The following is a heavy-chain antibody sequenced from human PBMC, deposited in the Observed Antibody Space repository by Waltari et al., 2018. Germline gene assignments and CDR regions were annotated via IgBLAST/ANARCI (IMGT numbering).Heavy chain of an antibody. D-gene: IGHD2-15*01. Sequence: QVQLVQSGAEVKKPGAAVKVSCKASGYMLTTYGLTWVRQAPGQGLEWMGWISGYNGNTKYAQQFQGRVNMTIDTSTSTAYMELRSLRADETAVYYCARGARMYFDNWGQGTLVTVSS. J-gene: IGHJ4*02. CDR2: ISGYNGNT. CDR1: GYMLTTYG. CDR3: ARGARMYFDN. V-gene: IGHV1-18*01.